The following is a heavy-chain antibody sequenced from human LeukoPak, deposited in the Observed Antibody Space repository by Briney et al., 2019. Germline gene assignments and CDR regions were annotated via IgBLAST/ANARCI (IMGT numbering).Heavy chain of an antibody. J-gene: IGHJ4*02. Sequence: ASVKVSCKVSGYTLTELSMHWVRQAPGKVLEWMGGFDPEDGETIYAQKFQGRVTMTEDTSTDTAYMELSSLRSEDTAVYYCATGIAAAGQFDYWGQGTLVTVSS. V-gene: IGHV1-24*01. CDR2: FDPEDGET. CDR1: GYTLTELS. D-gene: IGHD6-13*01. CDR3: ATGIAAAGQFDY.